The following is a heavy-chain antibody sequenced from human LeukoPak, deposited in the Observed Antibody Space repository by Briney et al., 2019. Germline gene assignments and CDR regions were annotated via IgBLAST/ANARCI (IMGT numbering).Heavy chain of an antibody. J-gene: IGHJ4*02. Sequence: GASVKVSCEASGGTFSSYAISWVRQAPGQGLEWMGGIIPIFGTANYAQKYQGRVTTTADESTSTAYMELSSLRSEDMAVYYCASRSRSGESYFDYWGQGTLVTVSS. CDR3: ASRSRSGESYFDY. CDR2: IIPIFGTA. V-gene: IGHV1-69*13. CDR1: GGTFSSYA. D-gene: IGHD3-10*01.